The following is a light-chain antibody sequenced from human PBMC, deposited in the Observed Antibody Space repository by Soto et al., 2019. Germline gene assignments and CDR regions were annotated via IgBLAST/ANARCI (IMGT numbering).Light chain of an antibody. J-gene: IGLJ1*01. Sequence: QSVLTQPASVSGSPGQSITISCTGTSSDVGGYNYVSWYQQHPGKAPKLMIYEVSNRPSGVSNRFSGSKSGNTASLTISGRQADDEADYYCSSYTSSSTPYVFGTGTKLTVL. CDR2: EVS. CDR3: SSYTSSSTPYV. CDR1: SSDVGGYNY. V-gene: IGLV2-14*01.